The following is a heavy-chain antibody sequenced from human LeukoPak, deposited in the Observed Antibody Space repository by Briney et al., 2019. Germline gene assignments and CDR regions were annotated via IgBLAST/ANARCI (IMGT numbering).Heavy chain of an antibody. Sequence: GGSLRLSCAASGFTFSSYGMHWVRQAPGKGLEWVAFTRYDGSDKYYVDSVKGRFAISRDNSKNTLYLQMNSLRAEDTAMYFCAKDRRVWGYSYGQTFDYWGQGTLVIVSS. V-gene: IGHV3-30*02. CDR3: AKDRRVWGYSYGQTFDY. J-gene: IGHJ4*02. D-gene: IGHD5-18*01. CDR1: GFTFSSYG. CDR2: TRYDGSDK.